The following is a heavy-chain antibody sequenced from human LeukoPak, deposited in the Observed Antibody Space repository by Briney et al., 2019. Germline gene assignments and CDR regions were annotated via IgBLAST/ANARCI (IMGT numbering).Heavy chain of an antibody. CDR3: ATDSTTFDYFDY. D-gene: IGHD3-3*01. CDR2: FDPEDGET. CDR1: GYTLTELS. V-gene: IGHV1-24*01. J-gene: IGHJ4*02. Sequence: ASVKVSCKVSGYTLTELSMHWVRQAPGKGLEWMGGFDPEDGETIYAQKFQGRVTMTEDTSTDTAYMELSSLRSEDTAVYYCATDSTTFDYFDYWGQGTLVTVSS.